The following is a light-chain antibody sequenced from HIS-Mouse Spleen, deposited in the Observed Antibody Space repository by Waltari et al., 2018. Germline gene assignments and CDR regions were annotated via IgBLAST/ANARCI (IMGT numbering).Light chain of an antibody. V-gene: IGLV2-8*01. CDR3: SSYAGSNNLGV. CDR1: SSDVGGYNY. CDR2: EVS. Sequence: QSALTQPPSASGSPGQSVTISCTGTSSDVGGYNYVHWYQQHPGKAPKLMIYEVSKRPSGVPDRFSGSKSGNTASLTVSGLQAEDEADYYCSSYAGSNNLGVFGTGTKVTVL. J-gene: IGLJ1*01.